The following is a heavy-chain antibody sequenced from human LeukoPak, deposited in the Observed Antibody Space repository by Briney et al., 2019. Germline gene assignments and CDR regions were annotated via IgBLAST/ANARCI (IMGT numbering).Heavy chain of an antibody. D-gene: IGHD6-13*01. CDR2: IIPIFGTA. J-gene: IGHJ4*02. CDR3: ASGSSSPRAFDY. V-gene: IGHV1-69*01. Sequence: SVKVSCKASGGTFSSYAISWVRQAPGQGLEWMGGIIPIFGTANYAQKFQGRVTITADESTSTAYMELSSLRSEDTAVYYCASGSSSPRAFDYWGQGTLVIVSS. CDR1: GGTFSSYA.